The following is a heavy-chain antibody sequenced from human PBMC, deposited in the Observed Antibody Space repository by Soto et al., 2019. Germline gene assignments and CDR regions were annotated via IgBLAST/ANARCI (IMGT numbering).Heavy chain of an antibody. CDR2: IYPGDSDT. CDR3: WRRRDDISFIDTSGEVVDY. D-gene: IGHD3-22*01. CDR1: MYSFTSYL. J-gene: IGHJ4*01. Sequence: GVSLEISCKASMYSFTSYLVCWLRQMHGKGLEWMGIIYPGDSDTRYSPSFHGQVTISADKSISTAYLQWSSLKASDTAMYYCWRRRDDISFIDTSGEVVDYWGQEALLTLSS. V-gene: IGHV5-51*01.